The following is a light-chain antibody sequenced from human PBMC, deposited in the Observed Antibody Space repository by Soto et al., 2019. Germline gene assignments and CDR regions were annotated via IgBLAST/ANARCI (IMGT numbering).Light chain of an antibody. J-gene: IGLJ2*01. Sequence: QSALTQPASASGSPGQSITISCTGTSSDVGGYNYVSWYQQHPGKAPKLMIYDVSNRPSGVSNRFSGSKSGNTASLTISGLQAEDEADYYCSSYTSSSTSGVFGGGTKLTVL. CDR1: SSDVGGYNY. CDR3: SSYTSSSTSGV. CDR2: DVS. V-gene: IGLV2-14*01.